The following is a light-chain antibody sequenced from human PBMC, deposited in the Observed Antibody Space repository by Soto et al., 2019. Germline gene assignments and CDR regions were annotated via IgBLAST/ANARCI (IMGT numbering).Light chain of an antibody. CDR1: QGIGNS. CDR3: QKYNTVPAT. V-gene: IGKV1-27*01. CDR2: SAS. J-gene: IGKJ5*01. Sequence: DIQMTQYPPSLSAYVGDRVTITCRASQGIGNSLAWYQKKPGTVPKLLLYSASTLQSGVPSRFSGSESGTDFTLTISSLQPEDVAAYYCQKYNTVPATFGQGTRLDIK.